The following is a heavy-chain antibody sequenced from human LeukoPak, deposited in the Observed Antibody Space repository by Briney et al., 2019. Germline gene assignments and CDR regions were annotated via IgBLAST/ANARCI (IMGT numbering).Heavy chain of an antibody. Sequence: SGGSLRLSCAASGFSFSSYWMTWVRQTPGKGLEWVANIKRDGSVEYYVDSVKGRFTISRDNTKNSLHLQMDSLRAEDTAVYYCARDSNPHGSGYYFDAFDMWGQGTMVTISS. CDR1: GFSFSSYW. V-gene: IGHV3-7*01. CDR3: ARDSNPHGSGYYFDAFDM. J-gene: IGHJ3*02. CDR2: IKRDGSVE. D-gene: IGHD3-22*01.